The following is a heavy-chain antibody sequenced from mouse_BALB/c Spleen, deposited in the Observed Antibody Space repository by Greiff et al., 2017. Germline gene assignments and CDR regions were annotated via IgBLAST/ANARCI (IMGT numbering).Heavy chain of an antibody. V-gene: IGHV5-9-4*01. J-gene: IGHJ3*01. D-gene: IGHD1-1*01. CDR2: ISSGGSYT. Sequence: DVMLVESGGGLVKPGGSLKLSCAASGFTFSSYAMSWVRQSPEKRLEWVAEISSGGSYTYYPDTVTGRFTISRDNAKNTLYLEMSSLRSEDTAMYYCARESTVVATRDFGYWGQGTLVTVSA. CDR1: GFTFSSYA. CDR3: ARESTVVATRDFGY.